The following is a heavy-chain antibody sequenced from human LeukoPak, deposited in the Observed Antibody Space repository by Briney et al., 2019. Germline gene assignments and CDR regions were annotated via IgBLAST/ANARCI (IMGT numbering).Heavy chain of an antibody. CDR2: ISSSGSTI. D-gene: IGHD3-10*01. J-gene: IGHJ6*03. CDR3: ARTYYYGSGSYRYYYYMDV. V-gene: IGHV3-48*03. Sequence: GGSLRLSCAASGFTFSSYEMSWVRQAPGGGLEWVSYISSSGSTIYYADSVKGRFTISRDNAKNSLYLQMNSLRAEDTAVYYCARTYYYGSGSYRYYYYMDVWGKGTTVTISS. CDR1: GFTFSSYE.